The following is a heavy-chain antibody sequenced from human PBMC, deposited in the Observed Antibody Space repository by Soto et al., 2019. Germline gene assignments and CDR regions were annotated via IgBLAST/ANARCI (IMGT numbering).Heavy chain of an antibody. CDR3: ARGGWAGYSSEGGFDL. Sequence: QVQLEQSGAEVKKSGAAVKISCKTSGFTFTSYYLHWVRQAPGQGLEWMGLINPAPGSTNYAEKFLXXXTXXRXXSXXXXXXQLGRLTSEDTGVYYCARGGWAGYSSEGGFDLWGQGTHITVSS. D-gene: IGHD6-19*01. CDR1: GFTFTSYY. V-gene: IGHV1-46*01. J-gene: IGHJ4*02. CDR2: INPAPGST.